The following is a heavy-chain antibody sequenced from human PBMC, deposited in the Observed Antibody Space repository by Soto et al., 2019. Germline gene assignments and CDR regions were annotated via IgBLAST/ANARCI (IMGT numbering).Heavy chain of an antibody. V-gene: IGHV4-39*01. J-gene: IGHJ4*02. CDR2: IYYSGST. CDR1: GGSISSSSYY. D-gene: IGHD3-22*01. CDR3: ARHLSNWYYDSSGFFDY. Sequence: QLQLQESGPGLLKPSETLSLTCTVSGGSISSSSYYWGWIRQPPGKGLEWIGSIYYSGSTYYNPSLKSRVTISVDTSKNQFSLKLSSVTAADTAVYYCARHLSNWYYDSSGFFDYWGQGTLVTVSS.